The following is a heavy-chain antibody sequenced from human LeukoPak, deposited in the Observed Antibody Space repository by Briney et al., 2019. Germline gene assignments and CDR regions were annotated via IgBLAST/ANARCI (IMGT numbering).Heavy chain of an antibody. J-gene: IGHJ3*02. D-gene: IGHD1-26*01. CDR2: INPNNGNL. Sequence: GASVKVSCKASGYTFVSYDINWVRQATGQGLEWMGWINPNNGNLGYAQKFQGRVTITRNTPISTAYMELSSLTSEDTAVYYCARSDHNSWNAFDIWGQGTMVAVSS. CDR1: GYTFVSYD. V-gene: IGHV1-8*03. CDR3: ARSDHNSWNAFDI.